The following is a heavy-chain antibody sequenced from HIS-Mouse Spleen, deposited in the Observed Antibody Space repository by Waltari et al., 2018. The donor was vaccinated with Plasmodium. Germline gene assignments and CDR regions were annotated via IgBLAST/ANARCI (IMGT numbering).Heavy chain of an antibody. Sequence: EVQLVESGGGLVQPGGSLRLSCAASGFTFSSSWMSWGRQAPGKGLEGGANIKQDGSEKYYVDSVKGRFTISRDNAKNSLYLQMNSLRAEDTAVYYCASSWYWYFDLWGRGTLVTVSS. V-gene: IGHV3-7*01. CDR1: GFTFSSSW. J-gene: IGHJ2*01. CDR2: IKQDGSEK. CDR3: ASSWYWYFDL. D-gene: IGHD6-13*01.